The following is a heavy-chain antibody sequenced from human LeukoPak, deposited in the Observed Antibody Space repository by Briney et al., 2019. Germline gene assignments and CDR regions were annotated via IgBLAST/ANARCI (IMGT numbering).Heavy chain of an antibody. J-gene: IGHJ4*02. CDR3: ARGRISSSSAWDFDY. CDR1: GYTFTGYY. V-gene: IGHV1-2*02. CDR2: INPNSGGT. Sequence: ASVKVSCKASGYTFTGYYMHWVRQAPGQGLEWMGWINPNSGGTKYAQKFQGRVTMTRDTSISTAYMELTRLRSDDTAVYYCARGRISSSSAWDFDYWGQGTLVTVSS. D-gene: IGHD6-6*01.